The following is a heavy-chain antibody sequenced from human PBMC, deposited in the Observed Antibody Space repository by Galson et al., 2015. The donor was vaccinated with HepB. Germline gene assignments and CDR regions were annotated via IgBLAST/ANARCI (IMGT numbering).Heavy chain of an antibody. CDR1: GFIFSSYG. Sequence: SLRLSCAASGFIFSSYGMHWVRQAPGKGLEWVAVISYDGSNKYYADSVKGRFTISRDKAKSSLYLQMDSLRPEDTALYYCVKVIQHSHYMDVWGKGTTVTVS. J-gene: IGHJ6*03. CDR2: ISYDGSNK. CDR3: VKVIQHSHYMDV. D-gene: IGHD1-1*01. V-gene: IGHV3-30*18.